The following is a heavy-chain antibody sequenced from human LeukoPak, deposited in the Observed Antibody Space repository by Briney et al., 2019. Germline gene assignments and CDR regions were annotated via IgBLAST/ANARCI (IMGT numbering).Heavy chain of an antibody. CDR3: TKRPNSNTAGWFGP. D-gene: IGHD3-10*01. Sequence: TGGSLGLSCAASGFTFGGYAMSWVRQTPGKGLEWLSSISGSGGDTHYGDSVKGRFTVSRDNSKNTLFLQMNSLRAEDTAVYYCTKRPNSNTAGWFGPWGQGTTVTVSS. V-gene: IGHV3-23*01. J-gene: IGHJ6*02. CDR2: ISGSGGDT. CDR1: GFTFGGYA.